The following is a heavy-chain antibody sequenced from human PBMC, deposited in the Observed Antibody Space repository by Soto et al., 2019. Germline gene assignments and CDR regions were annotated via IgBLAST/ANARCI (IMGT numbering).Heavy chain of an antibody. CDR2: INAGNGNT. Sequence: QVQLVQSGAEVKKPGASVKVSCKASGYTFTSYAMHWVRQAPGQRLEWMGWINAGNGNTNYSQKFQGRVTITRDTHASTAEMEPSSLRSEDTAVYHCAMYSTSWYGSDPLIVWGQGTTVTASS. CDR1: GYTFTSYA. J-gene: IGHJ6*02. CDR3: AMYSTSWYGSDPLIV. D-gene: IGHD6-13*01. V-gene: IGHV1-3*01.